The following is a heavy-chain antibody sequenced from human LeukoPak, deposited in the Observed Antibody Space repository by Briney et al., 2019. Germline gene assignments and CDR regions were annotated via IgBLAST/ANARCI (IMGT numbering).Heavy chain of an antibody. Sequence: SETLSLTCTVSGGSISSYYWSWIRQPPGKGLEWIGYIYYSGSTNYNPSLKSRVTISVDTSKNQFSLKLSSVTAADTAVYYCARGPQGQLAYYFDYWGQGTLVTVSS. CDR1: GGSISSYY. J-gene: IGHJ4*02. CDR2: IYYSGST. CDR3: ARGPQGQLAYYFDY. V-gene: IGHV4-59*01. D-gene: IGHD6-6*01.